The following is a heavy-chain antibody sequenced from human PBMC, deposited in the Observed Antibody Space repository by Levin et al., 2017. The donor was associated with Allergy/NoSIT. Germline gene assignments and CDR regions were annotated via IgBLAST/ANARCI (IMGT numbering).Heavy chain of an antibody. CDR3: ARDRVGAANFDY. D-gene: IGHD2-15*01. J-gene: IGHJ4*02. CDR2: IFPIFGPA. V-gene: IGHV1-69*13. CDR1: GVTSSNFA. Sequence: SVKVSCKASGVTSSNFAISWVRQAPGQGLEWMGGIFPIFGPANYAQKFQDRVTIIADESTSTAYMELHSLRSEDSAVYYCARDRVGAANFDYWGQGTLVTVSS.